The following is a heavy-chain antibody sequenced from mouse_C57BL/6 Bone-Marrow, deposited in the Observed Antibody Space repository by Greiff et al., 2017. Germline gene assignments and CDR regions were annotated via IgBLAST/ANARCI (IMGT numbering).Heavy chain of an antibody. J-gene: IGHJ3*01. CDR3: AGRDGYWAWFAY. Sequence: VQLKESGAELMKPGASVKLSCKATGYTFTGYWLEWVKQRPGNGLEWIGEILPGSGSPNYNEKFKGKATFTADTSATTAYMQLGSLTTEDSAIYYCAGRDGYWAWFAYWGQGTLVTVSA. CDR2: ILPGSGSP. CDR1: GYTFTGYW. D-gene: IGHD2-3*01. V-gene: IGHV1-9*01.